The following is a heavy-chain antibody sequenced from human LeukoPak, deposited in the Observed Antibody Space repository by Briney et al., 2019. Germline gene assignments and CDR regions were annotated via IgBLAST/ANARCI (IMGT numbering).Heavy chain of an antibody. V-gene: IGHV2-70*20. CDR1: GFSLSTSGMC. CDR2: IDWDDDK. Sequence: SGPALLKPTQTLTLTCTFSGFSLSTSGMCVSWVRQPPGKALEWLALIDWDDDKYYSTSLKTRLTISKDTSENQVVLTMTNMDPVDTATYYCARTPSSRDDAFDIWGQGTMVTVSS. J-gene: IGHJ3*02. CDR3: ARTPSSRDDAFDI.